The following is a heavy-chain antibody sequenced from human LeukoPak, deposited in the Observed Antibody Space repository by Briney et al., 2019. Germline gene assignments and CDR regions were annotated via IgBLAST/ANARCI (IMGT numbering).Heavy chain of an antibody. CDR1: GGSISSGGYS. CDR2: IYYSGST. V-gene: IGHV4-61*08. CDR3: ASTGDTYGMDV. Sequence: PSETLSLTCAVSGGSISSGGYSWSWIRQPPGTGLEWIGYIYYSGSTNYNPSLKSRVTISVDTSKNQFSLRLSSVTAADTAVYYCASTGDTYGMDVWGQGTTVTVSS. J-gene: IGHJ6*02. D-gene: IGHD3-10*01.